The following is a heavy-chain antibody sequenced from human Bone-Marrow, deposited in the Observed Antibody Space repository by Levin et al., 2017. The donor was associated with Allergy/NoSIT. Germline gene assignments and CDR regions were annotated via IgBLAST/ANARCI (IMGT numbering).Heavy chain of an antibody. J-gene: IGHJ6*02. D-gene: IGHD1-26*01. CDR2: ISASGGNT. CDR1: GFTFSGHV. V-gene: IGHV3-23*01. CDR3: ARGGPDQYGLDV. Sequence: LGGSLRLSCAASGFTFSGHVMGWVRQTPGTGLEWVSVISASGGNTYYADSVKGRFTISRDNSEHKVYLQMNSLRGEDTAIYYCARGGPDQYGLDVWGQGTTVIVSS.